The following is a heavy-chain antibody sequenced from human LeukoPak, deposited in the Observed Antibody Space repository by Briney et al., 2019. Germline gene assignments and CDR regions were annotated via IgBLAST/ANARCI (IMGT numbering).Heavy chain of an antibody. CDR3: ARGGYDFWSGSKNWFDP. V-gene: IGHV1-69*05. D-gene: IGHD3-3*01. CDR1: GGTFSSYA. J-gene: IGHJ5*02. Sequence: GASVKVSCKASGGTFSSYAISWVRQAPGQGLEWMGRIIPIFGTANYAQKFQGRVTITTDESTSTAYMELSSLRSEDTAVYYCARGGYDFWSGSKNWFDPWGQGTLVTVSS. CDR2: IIPIFGTA.